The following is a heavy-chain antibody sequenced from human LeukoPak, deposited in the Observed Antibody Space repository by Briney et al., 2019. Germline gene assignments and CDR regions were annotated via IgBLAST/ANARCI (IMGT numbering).Heavy chain of an antibody. CDR2: IGTAGDT. J-gene: IGHJ4*02. Sequence: GGSLRLSCAASGFTLSSYDMHWVRQATGKGLEWVSAIGTAGDTYYPGSVKGRFTISRENAKNSLYLQMNSLRAEDTAVYYCAKKGPYYYGSGSYYMDYFDYWGQGTLVTVSS. CDR3: AKKGPYYYGSGSYYMDYFDY. CDR1: GFTLSSYD. V-gene: IGHV3-13*01. D-gene: IGHD3-10*01.